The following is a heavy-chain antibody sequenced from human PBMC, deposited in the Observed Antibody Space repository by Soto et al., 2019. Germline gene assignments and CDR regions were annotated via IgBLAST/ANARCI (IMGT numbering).Heavy chain of an antibody. CDR1: GYTFTSYG. Sequence: GASVKVSCKASGYTFTSYGISWVRQAPGQGLEWMGWISAYNGNTNYAQKLQGRVTMTTDTSTSTAYMELRSLRSDDTAVYYCARETYYDFWSGYSRPYYMDVWGKGTTVTVSS. CDR3: ARETYYDFWSGYSRPYYMDV. D-gene: IGHD3-3*01. J-gene: IGHJ6*03. CDR2: ISAYNGNT. V-gene: IGHV1-18*01.